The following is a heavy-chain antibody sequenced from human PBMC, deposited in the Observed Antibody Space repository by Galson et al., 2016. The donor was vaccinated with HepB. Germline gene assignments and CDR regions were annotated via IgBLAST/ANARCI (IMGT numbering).Heavy chain of an antibody. CDR2: ISGGTT. CDR3: AKYCRGGTCNGYYFDY. J-gene: IGHJ4*02. CDR1: GFTFSSSA. D-gene: IGHD2-15*01. V-gene: IGHV3-23*01. Sequence: SLRLSCAASGFTFSSSAMSWARQAPGQGLEWVSTISGGTTWYADSGKGLFTVSRDGSKNTLSLQMNNLRAEDTALYYCAKYCRGGTCNGYYFDYWGQGTLVTVSS.